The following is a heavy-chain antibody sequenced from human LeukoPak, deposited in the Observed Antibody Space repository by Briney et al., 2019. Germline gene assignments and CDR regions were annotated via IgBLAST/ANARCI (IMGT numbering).Heavy chain of an antibody. J-gene: IGHJ3*02. V-gene: IGHV3-74*01. D-gene: IGHD6-19*01. Sequence: PGGSLRLSCAASGFTFSSYSMHWVRQAPGKGLVWVSRINGDGGSINYADSVKGRFTISRDNAKNTLYLQMNSLRAEDTAVYYCVRGSSGWGAFDIWGQGTMVTVSS. CDR2: INGDGGSI. CDR1: GFTFSSYS. CDR3: VRGSSGWGAFDI.